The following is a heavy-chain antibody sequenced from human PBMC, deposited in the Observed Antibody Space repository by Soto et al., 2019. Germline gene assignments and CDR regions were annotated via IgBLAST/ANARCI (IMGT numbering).Heavy chain of an antibody. V-gene: IGHV3-33*01. CDR1: GFTFSSYG. D-gene: IGHD1-1*01. CDR2: IWYDGSTK. Sequence: SMRLSCAASGFTFSSYGMHWVRQAPGKGLEWVALIWYDGSTKYHEDSVKGRFTISRDNSKNTLYLQMNGLRAEDTAVYYCARARDAYNSLDYWGQGTLVTVSS. J-gene: IGHJ4*02. CDR3: ARARDAYNSLDY.